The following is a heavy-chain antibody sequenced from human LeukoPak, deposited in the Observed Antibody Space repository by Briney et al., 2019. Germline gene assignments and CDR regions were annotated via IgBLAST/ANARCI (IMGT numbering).Heavy chain of an antibody. CDR3: VRERFHGSGAPKFDF. J-gene: IGHJ4*02. D-gene: IGHD3-10*01. Sequence: GGSLRLSCAASGFTFSGFGMHWVRQAPGKGLEWVAYIHTDQTIQYYADSVKGRFTISRDNAKNSLHLQVNSLRAEDTAVYYCVRERFHGSGAPKFDFWGQGTLVTVSS. V-gene: IGHV3-30*02. CDR2: IHTDQTIQ. CDR1: GFTFSGFG.